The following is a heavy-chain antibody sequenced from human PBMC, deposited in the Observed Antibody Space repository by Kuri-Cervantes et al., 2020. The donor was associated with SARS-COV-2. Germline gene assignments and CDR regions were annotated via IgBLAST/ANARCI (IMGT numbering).Heavy chain of an antibody. CDR1: GFTFSNYE. CDR2: ISDSGRTI. D-gene: IGHD5-18*01. Sequence: GGSLRLSCRGSGFTFSNYEMNWVRQAPGKGLEWVSHISDSGRTIAYADSVKGRFTISRDNSKNTLYLQMNSLRAEDTAVYYCARDGGYGYYFDYWGQGTLVTVSS. V-gene: IGHV3-48*03. CDR3: ARDGGYGYYFDY. J-gene: IGHJ4*02.